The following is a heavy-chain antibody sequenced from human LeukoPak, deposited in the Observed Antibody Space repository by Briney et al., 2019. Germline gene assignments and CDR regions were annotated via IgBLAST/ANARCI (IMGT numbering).Heavy chain of an antibody. V-gene: IGHV2-5*02. Sequence: SGPTLVKPTQTLTLTCTFSGFSLSTSGVGVGWIRQPPGKALEWLALIYWDDDKRYSPSLKSRLTITKDTSKNQVVLTMTNMDPVDTATYYCAHRLMSAGSSGWDYFDYWGQGTLVTVSS. CDR2: IYWDDDK. D-gene: IGHD6-19*01. CDR3: AHRLMSAGSSGWDYFDY. J-gene: IGHJ4*02. CDR1: GFSLSTSGVG.